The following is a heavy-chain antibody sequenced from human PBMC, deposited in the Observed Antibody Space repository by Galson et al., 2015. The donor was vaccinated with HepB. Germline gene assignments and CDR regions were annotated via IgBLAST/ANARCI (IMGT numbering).Heavy chain of an antibody. CDR3: ARAPAWFRKMVLYYMDV. V-gene: IGHV7-4-1*02. CDR1: GYTFTSYA. D-gene: IGHD3-10*01. J-gene: IGHJ6*03. CDR2: INTNTGNP. Sequence: SVKVSCKASGYTFTSYAMNWVRQAPGQGLEWMGWINTNTGNPTYAQGFTGRFVFSLDTSVSTAYLQISSLKAEDTAVYYCARAPAWFRKMVLYYMDVWGKGTTVTVSS.